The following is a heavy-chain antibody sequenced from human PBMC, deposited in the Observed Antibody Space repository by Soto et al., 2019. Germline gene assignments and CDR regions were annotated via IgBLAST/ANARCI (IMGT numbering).Heavy chain of an antibody. V-gene: IGHV4-34*01. CDR1: GGSLSGNY. Sequence: QAQLQQWGTGLLKPSETLSLTCAVYGGSLSGNYWGWISQPPGKGLEWIGETHHSGSTAYNPSLKSRVTISVDTSRNQFSLKLNSVTAADTSVYYCARTTAAIHLNYWSQGTRVNVSS. CDR2: THHSGST. D-gene: IGHD2-21*02. J-gene: IGHJ4*02. CDR3: ARTTAAIHLNY.